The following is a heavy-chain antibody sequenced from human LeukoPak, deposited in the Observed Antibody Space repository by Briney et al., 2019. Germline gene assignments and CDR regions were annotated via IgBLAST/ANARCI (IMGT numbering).Heavy chain of an antibody. CDR3: ARARSSSSDNYYYYYGMDV. CDR1: GYTFTSYY. J-gene: IGHJ6*02. CDR2: INPSGGSK. V-gene: IGHV1-46*01. D-gene: IGHD6-6*01. Sequence: GGSVTVSCKAPGYTFTSYYMHWVRQAPGQGLEWMGLINPSGGSKSYAQKFQGRVTMTRDTSTSTAYMELSSLISEDTPVYYCARARSSSSDNYYYYYGMDVWGQGTTVTVSS.